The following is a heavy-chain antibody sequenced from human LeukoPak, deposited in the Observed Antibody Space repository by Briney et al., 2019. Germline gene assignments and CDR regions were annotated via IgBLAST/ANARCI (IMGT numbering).Heavy chain of an antibody. CDR2: INHSGST. V-gene: IGHV4-34*01. Sequence: SETLSLTCAVYGGSFSGYYWSWIRQPPGKGLEWIGEINHSGSTNYNPSLKSRVTISVDTSKNQFSLKLSSVTAADTAVYYCARRTPRGFGGVIAFDYWGQGTLVTVSS. CDR1: GGSFSGYY. J-gene: IGHJ4*02. CDR3: ARRTPRGFGGVIAFDY. D-gene: IGHD3-16*02.